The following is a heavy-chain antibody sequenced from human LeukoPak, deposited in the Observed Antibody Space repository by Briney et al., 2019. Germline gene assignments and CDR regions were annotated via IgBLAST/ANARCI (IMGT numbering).Heavy chain of an antibody. CDR2: INPNSGGT. CDR1: GYTFTGYY. Sequence: ASVKVSCKASGYTFTGYYMHWVRQAPGQGLEWMGWINPNSGGTNYAQKFQSRVTMTRDTSISTAYMELSRLRSDDTAVYYCARGKGLIVGATIYWGQGTLVTVSS. V-gene: IGHV1-2*02. D-gene: IGHD1-26*01. J-gene: IGHJ4*02. CDR3: ARGKGLIVGATIY.